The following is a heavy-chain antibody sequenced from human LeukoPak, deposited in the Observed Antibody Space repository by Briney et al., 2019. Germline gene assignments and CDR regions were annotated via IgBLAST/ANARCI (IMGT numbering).Heavy chain of an antibody. V-gene: IGHV4-4*07. CDR3: ARDPLGWELRYRARDAFDI. CDR1: GGSIGSYY. CDR2: IYTSGST. J-gene: IGHJ3*02. D-gene: IGHD1-26*01. Sequence: PSETLSLTCTVSGGSIGSYYWSWIRQPAGKGLEWIGRIYTSGSTNYNPSLKSRVTMSVDTSKNQFSLKLSSVTAADTAVYYCARDPLGWELRYRARDAFDIWGQGTMVTVSS.